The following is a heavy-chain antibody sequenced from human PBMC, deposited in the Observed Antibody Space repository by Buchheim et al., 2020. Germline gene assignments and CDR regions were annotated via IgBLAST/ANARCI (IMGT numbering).Heavy chain of an antibody. V-gene: IGHV4-59*01. CDR2: IYYSGST. Sequence: QVQLQESGPGLVKPSETLSLTCTVSGGSISSYYWSWTRQPPGKGLEWIGYIYYSGSTNYNPSLKSRVTISVDTSKNQFSLKLSSVTAADTAVYYCARAGGYRIAAPAWFDPWGQGTL. CDR3: ARAGGYRIAAPAWFDP. J-gene: IGHJ5*02. D-gene: IGHD6-6*01. CDR1: GGSISSYY.